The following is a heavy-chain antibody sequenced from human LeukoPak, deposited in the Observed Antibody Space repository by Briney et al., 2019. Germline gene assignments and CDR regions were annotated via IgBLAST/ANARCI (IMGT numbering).Heavy chain of an antibody. D-gene: IGHD6-25*01. V-gene: IGHV1-18*01. Sequence: ASVKVSCKASGYTFASYGISWVRQAPGQGLEWMGWVSAYNGNTNYAQKFQGRVTMTTDTPTSTVYMELRSLRSDDTAVYYCGRHDGGSGWPWLGIDYWGQGTLVTVSS. CDR1: GYTFASYG. CDR2: VSAYNGNT. J-gene: IGHJ4*02. CDR3: GRHDGGSGWPWLGIDY.